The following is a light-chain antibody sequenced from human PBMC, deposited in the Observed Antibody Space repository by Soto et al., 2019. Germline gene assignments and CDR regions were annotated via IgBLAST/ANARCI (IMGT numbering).Light chain of an antibody. CDR3: QQSYSTPRT. J-gene: IGKJ2*02. CDR1: ESISTY. CDR2: AAS. V-gene: IGKV1-39*01. Sequence: DIQMTQSPSSLSASVGGRVTITCRASESISTYLNWYQQKVGKAPKLLIYAASSLQRGVPSRFSGSGSGTDFTLTISSLQPEDFATYYCQQSYSTPRTFGQGTKLEIK.